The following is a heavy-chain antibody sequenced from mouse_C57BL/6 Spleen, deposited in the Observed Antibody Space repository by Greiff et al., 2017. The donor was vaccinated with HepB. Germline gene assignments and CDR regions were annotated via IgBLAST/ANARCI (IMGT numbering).Heavy chain of an antibody. V-gene: IGHV1-81*01. CDR2: IYPRSGNT. D-gene: IGHD2-3*01. CDR3: ARMGDSYAMDY. J-gene: IGHJ4*01. Sequence: QVHVKQSGAELARPGASVKLSCKASGYTFTSYGISWVKQRTGQGLEWIGEIYPRSGNTYYNEKFKGKATLTADKSSSTAYMELRSLTSEDSAVYFCARMGDSYAMDYWGQGTSVTVSS. CDR1: GYTFTSYG.